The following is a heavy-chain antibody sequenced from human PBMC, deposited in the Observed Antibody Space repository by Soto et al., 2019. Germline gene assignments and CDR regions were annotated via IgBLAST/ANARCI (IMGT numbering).Heavy chain of an antibody. V-gene: IGHV3-33*06. D-gene: IGHD3-10*01. CDR2: IWYDGSDK. Sequence: PGGSLRLSCAASGFTFSSYGMHWVRQAPGKGLEWVATIWYDGSDKYYADSVKGRFTISRDNSKNTLYLQMNSLRAEDTAVYNCAKGGSYGSFDFWGQGTLVPVSS. J-gene: IGHJ4*02. CDR3: AKGGSYGSFDF. CDR1: GFTFSSYG.